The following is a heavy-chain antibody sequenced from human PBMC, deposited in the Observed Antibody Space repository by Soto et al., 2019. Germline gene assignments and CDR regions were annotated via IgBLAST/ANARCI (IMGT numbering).Heavy chain of an antibody. D-gene: IGHD1-26*01. V-gene: IGHV3-48*03. CDR2: ISSSGSTI. J-gene: IGHJ4*02. CDR3: ARGGGSGSYFVY. CDR1: GFTFSSYE. Sequence: EVQLVESGGGLVQPGGSLRLSCAASGFTFSSYEMNWVRQAPGKGLEWVSYISSSGSTIYYADSVKGRFTISRDNAKNLLYLQMNSLRAEETAVYYCARGGGSGSYFVYWGQGTLVTVSS.